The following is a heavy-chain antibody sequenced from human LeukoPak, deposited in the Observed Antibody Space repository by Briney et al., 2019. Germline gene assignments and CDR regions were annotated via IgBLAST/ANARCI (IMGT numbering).Heavy chain of an antibody. D-gene: IGHD3-3*01. CDR2: INPNSGGT. J-gene: IGHJ4*02. V-gene: IGHV1-2*02. CDR3: ARGPRSFLEWLPWAY. Sequence: ASVKVSCMASGYTFTGYYMHWVRQAPGQGLEWMGWINPNSGGTNYAQKFQGRVTMTRDTSISTAYMELSRLRSDDTAVYYCARGPRSFLEWLPWAYWGQGTLVTVSS. CDR1: GYTFTGYY.